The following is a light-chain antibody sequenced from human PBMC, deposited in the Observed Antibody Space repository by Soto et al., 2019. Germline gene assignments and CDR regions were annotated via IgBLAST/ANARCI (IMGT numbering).Light chain of an antibody. CDR3: QQYGRSPFT. Sequence: EIVLTQSPATLSLSPGERATLSCWASQSVNRYLVWYQQKPGQAPRLLMYDASKRATGIPARFSASGSGTDFTLTISRLEPEDFAVYYCQQYGRSPFTFGPGTKVDIK. CDR2: DAS. J-gene: IGKJ3*01. V-gene: IGKV3-20*01. CDR1: QSVNRY.